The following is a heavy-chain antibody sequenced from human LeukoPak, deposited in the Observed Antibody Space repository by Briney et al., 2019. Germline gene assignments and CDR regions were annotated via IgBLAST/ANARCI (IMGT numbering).Heavy chain of an antibody. CDR1: GFTFSSYG. V-gene: IGHV3-53*01. CDR2: IYSGGST. J-gene: IGHJ4*02. CDR3: ARAPSSGWFDY. D-gene: IGHD6-19*01. Sequence: PGGSLRLSCAASGFTFSSYGMSWVRQAPGKGLEWVSVIYSGGSTYYADSVKGRFTISRDNSKNTLYLQMNSLRAEDTAVYYCARAPSSGWFDYWGQGTLVTVSS.